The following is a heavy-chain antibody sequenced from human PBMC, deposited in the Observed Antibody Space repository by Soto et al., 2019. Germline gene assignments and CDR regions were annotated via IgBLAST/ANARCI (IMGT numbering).Heavy chain of an antibody. D-gene: IGHD2-15*01. J-gene: IGHJ4*02. Sequence: SETLSLTCTVSGGSISTGGYYWNWIRQHPGKGLEWIGYFYYSGSTYYNPSLKSRVTISVDTSKNQFSLKLSSVTAADTAVYYCARDAPSCSGGSCYSGGSGFDYWGQGTLVTVSS. CDR3: ARDAPSCSGGSCYSGGSGFDY. V-gene: IGHV4-30-4*08. CDR2: FYYSGST. CDR1: GGSISTGGYY.